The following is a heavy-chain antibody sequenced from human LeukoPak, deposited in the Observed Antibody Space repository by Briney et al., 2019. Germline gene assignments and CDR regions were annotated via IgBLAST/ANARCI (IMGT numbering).Heavy chain of an antibody. CDR1: GFTVSSNY. V-gene: IGHV3-53*01. CDR3: ARDSSGSLIY. CDR2: IYSRGST. J-gene: IGHJ4*02. D-gene: IGHD1-26*01. Sequence: GGSLRLSCAASGFTVSSNYMSWVRQAPGKGLEWASVIYSRGSTYYADSVKGRFTISRDNSKNTLYLQMNSLRAEDTAVYYCARDSSGSLIYWGQGTLVTVSS.